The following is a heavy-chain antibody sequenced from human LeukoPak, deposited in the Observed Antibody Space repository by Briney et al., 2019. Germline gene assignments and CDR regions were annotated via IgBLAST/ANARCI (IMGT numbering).Heavy chain of an antibody. CDR3: ARDDQTRSCGGDCSFDY. Sequence: GASVKVSCKASGGTFSSYAISWGRQAPGQGLEWMGRIIPILGIANYAQKFQGRVTITADKSTSTAYMELSSLRSEDTAVYYCARDDQTRSCGGDCSFDYWGQGTLVTVSS. D-gene: IGHD2-21*02. CDR1: GGTFSSYA. J-gene: IGHJ4*02. CDR2: IIPILGIA. V-gene: IGHV1-69*04.